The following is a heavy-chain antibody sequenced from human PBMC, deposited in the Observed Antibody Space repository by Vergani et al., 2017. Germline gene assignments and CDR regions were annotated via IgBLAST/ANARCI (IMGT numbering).Heavy chain of an antibody. CDR2: ISSSGSTI. D-gene: IGHD3-3*01. CDR1: GFTFSDYY. V-gene: IGHV3-11*01. Sequence: VQLLESGGGLVQPGGSLRLSCAASGFTFSDYYMSWIRQAPGKGLEWVSYISSSGSTIYYADSVKGRFTISRDNAKNSQYLQMNSLRTEDTAVYYSARKFFWSGYAYFDYWGQGTLVTVSS. J-gene: IGHJ4*02. CDR3: ARKFFWSGYAYFDY.